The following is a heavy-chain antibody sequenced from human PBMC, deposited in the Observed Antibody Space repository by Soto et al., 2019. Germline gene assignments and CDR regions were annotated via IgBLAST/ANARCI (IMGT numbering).Heavy chain of an antibody. CDR2: IWYDGTKK. D-gene: IGHD3-22*01. CDR1: GFTFSSYG. Sequence: GGSLRLSCAASGFTFSSYGMHWVRQAPGKGLEWVAVIWYDGTKKYYADSVKGRFTISRDNSKNTLYLQISGLRAEDTAVYYCARDLYYYDSSAFDIWGQGTMVTVSS. J-gene: IGHJ3*02. CDR3: ARDLYYYDSSAFDI. V-gene: IGHV3-33*08.